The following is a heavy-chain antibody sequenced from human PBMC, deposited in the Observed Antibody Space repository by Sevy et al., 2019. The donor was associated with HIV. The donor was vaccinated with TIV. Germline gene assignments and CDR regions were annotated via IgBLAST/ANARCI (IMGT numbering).Heavy chain of an antibody. Sequence: GGSLRLSCAASGFTFSSYSMNWVRQAPGKGLEWVSGINWNSGSIGYGDSVKGRFTISRDNAKNSLYLQMNSLRVEDTAFYYCAKGYDLDYWGQGTLVTVSS. V-gene: IGHV3-20*04. D-gene: IGHD3-16*01. CDR1: GFTFSSYS. CDR2: INWNSGSI. J-gene: IGHJ4*02. CDR3: AKGYDLDY.